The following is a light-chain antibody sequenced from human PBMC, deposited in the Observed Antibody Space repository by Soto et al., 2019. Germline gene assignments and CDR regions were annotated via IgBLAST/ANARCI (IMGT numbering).Light chain of an antibody. CDR2: GAS. CDR1: QSVSSSY. Sequence: EIVLAQSPGTLSLSPGERATLSCRASQSVSSSYLAWYQQKPGQAPRLLIYGASSRATGIPDRFSGSGSGTDFTLTISRLEPEYFAVYYCQQDGSSPTFGQGTKVEIK. J-gene: IGKJ1*01. CDR3: QQDGSSPT. V-gene: IGKV3-20*01.